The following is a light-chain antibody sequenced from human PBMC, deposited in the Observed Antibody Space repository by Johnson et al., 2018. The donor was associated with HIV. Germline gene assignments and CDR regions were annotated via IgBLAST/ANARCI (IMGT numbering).Light chain of an antibody. J-gene: IGLJ1*01. CDR1: SSNIGINY. CDR3: GTWDSSLSAYV. Sequence: QSVLTQSPSVSAAPGQKVTISCSGSSSNIGINYVSWYQHLTGTAPKLLIYDNNKRPSGIPDRFSGSKSGTSATLGITGLQTGDEADYYCGTWDSSLSAYVFGSVTEVTVL. V-gene: IGLV1-51*01. CDR2: DNN.